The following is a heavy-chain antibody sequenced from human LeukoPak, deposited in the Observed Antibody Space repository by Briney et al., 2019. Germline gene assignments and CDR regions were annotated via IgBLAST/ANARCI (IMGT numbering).Heavy chain of an antibody. CDR2: ITSSSII. CDR1: GFTFSSYS. Sequence: PGGSLRLSCAASGFTFSSYSMNWVRQAPGKGLEWISYITSSSIIYYGDSVKGRLTVSRDNAKNSLYLQRNSLRAEDTAVYYCARVGLWHYPVDSWGQGTLVTVSS. D-gene: IGHD1-7*01. CDR3: ARVGLWHYPVDS. J-gene: IGHJ4*02. V-gene: IGHV3-48*01.